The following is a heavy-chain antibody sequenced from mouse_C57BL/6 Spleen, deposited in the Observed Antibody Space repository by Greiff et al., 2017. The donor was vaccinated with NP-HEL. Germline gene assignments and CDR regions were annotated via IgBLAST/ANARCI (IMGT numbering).Heavy chain of an antibody. J-gene: IGHJ4*01. CDR1: GFTFTDYY. CDR2: IRNKANGYTT. CDR3: ARSPGNYGSSYAMDY. Sequence: EVNVVESGGGLVQPGGSLSLSCAASGFTFTDYYMSWVRQPPGKALEWLGFIRNKANGYTTEYSASVKGRFTISRDNSQSILYLQMNALRAEDSATYYCARSPGNYGSSYAMDYWGQGTSVTVSS. V-gene: IGHV7-3*01. D-gene: IGHD1-1*01.